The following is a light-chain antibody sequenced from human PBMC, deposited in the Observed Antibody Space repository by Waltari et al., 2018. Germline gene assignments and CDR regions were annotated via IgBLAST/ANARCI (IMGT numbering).Light chain of an antibody. CDR1: QSISSW. CDR2: KAS. V-gene: IGKV1-5*03. J-gene: IGKJ4*01. CDR3: QQYYTYPLT. Sequence: DIQMTQSPSTLSASVGDRVTITCRASQSISSWLAWYQQKPGKAPNLLIYKASSLESGVPSSFSGSGSGTEFTLTISSLQPDDFATYYCQQYYTYPLTFGGGTKVEIK.